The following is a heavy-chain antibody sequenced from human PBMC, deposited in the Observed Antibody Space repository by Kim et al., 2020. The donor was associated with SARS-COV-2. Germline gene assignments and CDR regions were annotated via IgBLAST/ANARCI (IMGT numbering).Heavy chain of an antibody. V-gene: IGHV3-30*07. Sequence: VKGGFTSSRDNSKNPLYLQMNSLRAEDTAVYYCARDRCSSTSCYTGSFDYWGQGTLVTVSS. J-gene: IGHJ4*02. CDR3: ARDRCSSTSCYTGSFDY. D-gene: IGHD2-2*02.